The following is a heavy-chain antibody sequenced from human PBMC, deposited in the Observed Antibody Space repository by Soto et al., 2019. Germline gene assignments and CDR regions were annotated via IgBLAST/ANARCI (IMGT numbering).Heavy chain of an antibody. Sequence: EVPLVESGGGLVQPGGSLKLSCAASGFAFSGSAMHWVRQASGRGLEWIGRIRSKANSYTTAYAASLKVRFTVSRDDSKNTAYLHVNSMKTEDTAVYYCTRLGGWDAFDFWGQGTMVTVSS. D-gene: IGHD3-3*01. V-gene: IGHV3-73*01. CDR2: IRSKANSYTT. CDR1: GFAFSGSA. J-gene: IGHJ3*01. CDR3: TRLGGWDAFDF.